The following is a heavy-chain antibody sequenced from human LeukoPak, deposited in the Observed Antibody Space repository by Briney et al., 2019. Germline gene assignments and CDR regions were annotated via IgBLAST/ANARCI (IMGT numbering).Heavy chain of an antibody. V-gene: IGHV4-34*01. D-gene: IGHD3-10*01. CDR1: GGSFSGYY. J-gene: IGHJ4*02. Sequence: SETLSLTCAVYGGSFSGYYWSWIRQPPGKGLEWIGEINHSGSTNYNPSLKSRVTISVDTSKNQLSLKLGSVTAADTAVYYCARSSRVTAYGSGSYPDYWGQGTLVTVSS. CDR2: INHSGST. CDR3: ARSSRVTAYGSGSYPDY.